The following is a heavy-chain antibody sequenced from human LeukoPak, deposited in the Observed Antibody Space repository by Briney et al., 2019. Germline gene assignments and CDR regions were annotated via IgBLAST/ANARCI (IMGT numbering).Heavy chain of an antibody. CDR1: GFTFSSYA. CDR2: ISGSGGST. CDR3: AKVWGYSSSWKTSYFDH. Sequence: GGSLRLSCAASGFTFSSYAMSWVRQAPGKGLEWVSAISGSGGSTYYADSVKGRFTISRDNSKNTLYLQMNSLRAEDTAVYYCAKVWGYSSSWKTSYFDHWGQGTLVTVSS. D-gene: IGHD6-13*01. J-gene: IGHJ4*02. V-gene: IGHV3-23*01.